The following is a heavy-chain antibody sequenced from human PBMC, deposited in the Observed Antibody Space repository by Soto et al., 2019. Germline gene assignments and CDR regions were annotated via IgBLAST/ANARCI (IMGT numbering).Heavy chain of an antibody. D-gene: IGHD2-15*01. CDR1: GGSISSGSYY. V-gene: IGHV4-61*01. Sequence: PSETLSLTCTVSGGSISSGSYYWSWIRQPPGKGLEWIGYIYYSGSTNYNPSLKSRVTISVDTSKNQFSLKLSSVTAADTAVYYCARHGCRYDYWGQGTLVTVSS. J-gene: IGHJ4*02. CDR3: ARHGCRYDY. CDR2: IYYSGST.